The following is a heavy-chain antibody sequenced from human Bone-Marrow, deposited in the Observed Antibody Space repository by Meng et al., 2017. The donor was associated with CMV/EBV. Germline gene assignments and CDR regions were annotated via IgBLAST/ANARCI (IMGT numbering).Heavy chain of an antibody. V-gene: IGHV1-69*05. D-gene: IGHD3-22*01. CDR1: GGTFSSYA. Sequence: SVKVSCKASGGTFSSYAISWVRQAPGQGLEWMGGIIPIFGTANYAQKFQGRVTMTRNTSISTAYMELSSLRSEDTAVYYCVYYDPYFQHWGQGTLVTVSS. CDR2: IIPIFGTA. J-gene: IGHJ1*01. CDR3: VYYDPYFQH.